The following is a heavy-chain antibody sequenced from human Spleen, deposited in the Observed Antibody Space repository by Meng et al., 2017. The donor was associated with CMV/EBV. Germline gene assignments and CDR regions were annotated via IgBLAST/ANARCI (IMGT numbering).Heavy chain of an antibody. CDR1: GFTFGDYG. D-gene: IGHD3-3*01. V-gene: IGHV3-49*04. CDR2: IRSKAFGGTT. Sequence: GESLKISCTASGFTFGDYGMSWVRQAPGKGLEWVGFIRSKAFGGTTEYAASVKGRFTISRDDSESIGYLHMNSLKTEDTAMYYCTRARVKRYYFWSRRGNQYHYYGMDVWGQGTTVTVSS. CDR3: TRARVKRYYFWSRRGNQYHYYGMDV. J-gene: IGHJ6*02.